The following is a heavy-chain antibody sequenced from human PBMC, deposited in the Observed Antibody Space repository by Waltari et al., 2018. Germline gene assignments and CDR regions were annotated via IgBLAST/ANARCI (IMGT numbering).Heavy chain of an antibody. Sequence: QLQLQESGPGLARPSVTRSLTCSVSGDSITTPSHFRGLFRQPPGPGLEWIGTISHTGATYISPSLRSRVTVSRDTFQNQLSLTLGSVTAADTAVYYCATYIGASVGTAAFDVWGQGTMVTVSS. CDR2: ISHTGAT. D-gene: IGHD5-12*01. CDR3: ATYIGASVGTAAFDV. V-gene: IGHV4-39*01. CDR1: GDSITTPSHF. J-gene: IGHJ3*01.